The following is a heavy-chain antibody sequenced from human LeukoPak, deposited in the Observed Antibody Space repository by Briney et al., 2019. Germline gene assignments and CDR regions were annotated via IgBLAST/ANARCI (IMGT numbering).Heavy chain of an antibody. V-gene: IGHV3-30-3*01. J-gene: IGHJ3*02. CDR3: ARDAAYDIVVVPAALSGAFDI. CDR1: GFTFSSYA. D-gene: IGHD2-2*01. Sequence: GRSLRLSCAASGFTFSSYAMHWVRQAPGKGLEWVAVISYDGSNKYYADSVKGRFTISRDNSKNTLYLQMNSLRAEDTAVYYCARDAAYDIVVVPAALSGAFDIWGQGTMVTVSS. CDR2: ISYDGSNK.